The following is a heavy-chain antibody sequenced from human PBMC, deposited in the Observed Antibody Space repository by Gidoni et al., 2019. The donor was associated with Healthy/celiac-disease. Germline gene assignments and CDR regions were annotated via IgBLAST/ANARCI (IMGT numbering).Heavy chain of an antibody. V-gene: IGHV5-51*01. D-gene: IGHD2-15*01. CDR2: TYPGDSDT. Sequence: EVPLWQSGAEGKKHGQSLTISWKGSGYSFTSYWIGWVRQMPGKGLEWMRITYPGDSDTRYSPSFQGQVTISADKSISTAYLQWSSLKASDTAMYYCARTATYGMDVWGQGTTVTVSS. CDR3: ARTATYGMDV. J-gene: IGHJ6*02. CDR1: GYSFTSYW.